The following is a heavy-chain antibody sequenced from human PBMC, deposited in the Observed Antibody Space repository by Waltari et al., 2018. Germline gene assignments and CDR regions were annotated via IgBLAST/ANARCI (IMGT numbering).Heavy chain of an antibody. CDR3: ARDYGSGTYYYMDV. CDR1: GYSFTSYT. V-gene: IGHV1-8*03. D-gene: IGHD3-10*01. Sequence: QVQLVHSGAEVKKPGASVTVSCTASGYSFTSYTINWVRQAAGQGLEWMGWMNPTSGSTGYAQKFQDRVTITRNTSIGTAYMELRSLRSEDTAVYYCARDYGSGTYYYMDVWGKGTTVTVSS. CDR2: MNPTSGST. J-gene: IGHJ6*03.